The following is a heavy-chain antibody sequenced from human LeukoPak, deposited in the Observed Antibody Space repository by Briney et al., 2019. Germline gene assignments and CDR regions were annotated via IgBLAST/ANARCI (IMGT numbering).Heavy chain of an antibody. J-gene: IGHJ4*02. CDR3: ARDEGDILTGYCPY. V-gene: IGHV3-30*04. D-gene: IGHD3-9*01. CDR1: GFTFSSYA. CDR2: ISYDGSNK. Sequence: GRSLRLSCAASGFTFSSYAMHWVRQAPGKGLEWVAVISYDGSNKYYADSVKGRFTISRYNSKNTLYLQMNSLRAEDTAVYYCARDEGDILTGYCPYWGQGTLVTVSS.